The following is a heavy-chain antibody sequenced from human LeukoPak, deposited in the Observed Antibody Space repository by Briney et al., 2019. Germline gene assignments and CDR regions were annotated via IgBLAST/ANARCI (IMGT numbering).Heavy chain of an antibody. CDR1: GFTFSSYA. J-gene: IGHJ3*02. V-gene: IGHV3-23*01. Sequence: GGSLRLSCAASGFTFSSYAMSWVRQAPGKGLEWVSAISGSGGSTYYADSVKGRFTISSDNSKNTLYLQMNSLRAEDTAVYYCARDRYYGSGSSDAFDIWGRGTTVTVSS. CDR3: ARDRYYGSGSSDAFDI. D-gene: IGHD3-10*01. CDR2: ISGSGGST.